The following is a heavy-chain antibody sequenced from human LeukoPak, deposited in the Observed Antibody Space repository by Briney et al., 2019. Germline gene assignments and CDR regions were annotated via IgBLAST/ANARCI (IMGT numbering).Heavy chain of an antibody. CDR3: AKDRGLYYDSSGYARPFGY. CDR1: GFTFSSYG. Sequence: QPGGSLRLSCAASGFTFSSYGMHWVRQAPGKGLEWVAVISYDGSNKYYADSVKGRFTISRDNSKNTLYLHMNSLRAEDTAVYYCAKDRGLYYDSSGYARPFGYWGQGTLVTVSS. J-gene: IGHJ4*02. D-gene: IGHD3-22*01. CDR2: ISYDGSNK. V-gene: IGHV3-30*18.